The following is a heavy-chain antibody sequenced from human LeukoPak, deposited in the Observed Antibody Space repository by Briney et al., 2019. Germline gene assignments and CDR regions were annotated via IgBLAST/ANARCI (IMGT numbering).Heavy chain of an antibody. CDR1: GYTFTSYY. D-gene: IGHD5-18*01. CDR3: ARKISYGYGYYYYYYMDV. V-gene: IGHV1-46*01. Sequence: ASVKVSCKASGYTFTSYYMHWVRQAPGQGLEWMGIINPSGGSTSYAQKFQGRVTITRNTSISTAYMELSSLRSEDTAVYYCARKISYGYGYYYYYYMDVWGKGTTVTVSS. J-gene: IGHJ6*03. CDR2: INPSGGST.